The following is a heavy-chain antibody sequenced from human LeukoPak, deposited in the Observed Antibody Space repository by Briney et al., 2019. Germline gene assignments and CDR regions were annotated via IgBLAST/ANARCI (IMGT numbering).Heavy chain of an antibody. D-gene: IGHD6-13*01. CDR2: ISSSGSTI. CDR1: GFTFSSYE. CDR3: ATQEQQLPLKY. V-gene: IGHV3-48*03. Sequence: PGGSLRLSCAASGFTFSSYEMNWVRQAPGKGLEWVSYISSSGSTIYYVDSVRGRFTISRDNAKNSPYLQMNSLRAEDTAVYYCATQEQQLPLKYWGQGTLVTVSS. J-gene: IGHJ4*02.